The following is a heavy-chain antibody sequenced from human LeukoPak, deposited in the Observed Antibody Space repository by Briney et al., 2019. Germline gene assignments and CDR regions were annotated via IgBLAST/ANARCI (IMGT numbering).Heavy chain of an antibody. D-gene: IGHD6-6*01. CDR1: GGSFSGYY. V-gene: IGHV4-34*01. CDR3: ARGSSPPGWYFDL. Sequence: PSETLSLTCAVYGGSFSGYYWSWIRQPPGRGLEWIGEINHSGSPNYNPTLKSRVTISVDTSKNQFSLKLSSVTAADTAVYYCARGSSPPGWYFDLWGRGTLVTVSS. CDR2: INHSGSP. J-gene: IGHJ2*01.